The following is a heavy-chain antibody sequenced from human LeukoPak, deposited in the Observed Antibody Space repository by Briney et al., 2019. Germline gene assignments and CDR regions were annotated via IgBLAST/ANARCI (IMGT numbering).Heavy chain of an antibody. Sequence: SQTLSLTCTVSGGSISSGDYYWSWIRQPPGKGLEWIGYIYNSGRTYYNPSLKSRVTISVDTSKNQFSLKLSSVTAADTAVYYCARESPYCSSTSCYNYYYYYMDVWGKGTTVTVSS. D-gene: IGHD2-2*02. V-gene: IGHV4-30-4*08. J-gene: IGHJ6*03. CDR3: ARESPYCSSTSCYNYYYYYMDV. CDR2: IYNSGRT. CDR1: GGSISSGDYY.